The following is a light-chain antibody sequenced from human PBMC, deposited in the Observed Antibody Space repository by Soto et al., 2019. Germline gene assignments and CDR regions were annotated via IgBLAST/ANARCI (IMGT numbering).Light chain of an antibody. Sequence: GTLSLSPGETATLSCRASQSVSSNYVAWFHQKPGQAPRLLIYGASSRATGVPDRFSASGSGTDFTLTISRLEPEDFAVYYCQQRSNWPGTFGGGTKVDNK. V-gene: IGKV3D-20*02. CDR2: GAS. J-gene: IGKJ4*01. CDR3: QQRSNWPGT. CDR1: QSVSSNY.